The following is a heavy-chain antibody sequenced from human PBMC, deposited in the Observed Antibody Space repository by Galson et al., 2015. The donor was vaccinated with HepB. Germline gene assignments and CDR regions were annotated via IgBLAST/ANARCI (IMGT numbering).Heavy chain of an antibody. CDR1: GYTFTSYG. J-gene: IGHJ6*02. Sequence: SVKVSCKASGYTFTSYGISWVRQAPGQGLEWMGWISAYNGNTNYAQKLQGRVTMTTDTSTSTAYMELRSLRSDDTAVYYCASQKVENYYYYGRDVWGQGTTVPVSS. CDR2: ISAYNGNT. D-gene: IGHD5-24*01. CDR3: ASQKVENYYYYGRDV. V-gene: IGHV1-18*01.